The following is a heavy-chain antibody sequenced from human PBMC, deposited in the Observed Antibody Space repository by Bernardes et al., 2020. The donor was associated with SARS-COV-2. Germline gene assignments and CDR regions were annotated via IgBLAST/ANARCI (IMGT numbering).Heavy chain of an antibody. CDR3: ARGSGVITFGGVMSVGPAYGLDV. CDR1: GYTFTGYY. Sequence: ACVKVSCKASGYTFTGYYIYWVRQAPGQGLEWMGWINPNSGDTDYAQKFQDRVTMTRDTSIATAYMELSRLRSDDTAVYYCARGSGVITFGGVMSVGPAYGLDVWGQGTTVTVSS. J-gene: IGHJ6*02. V-gene: IGHV1-2*02. CDR2: INPNSGDT. D-gene: IGHD3-16*01.